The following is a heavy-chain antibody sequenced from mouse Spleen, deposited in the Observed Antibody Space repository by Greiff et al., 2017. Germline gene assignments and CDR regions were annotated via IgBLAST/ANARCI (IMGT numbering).Heavy chain of an antibody. J-gene: IGHJ2*01. V-gene: IGHV5-6-2*01. CDR3: ARHGSYYYDGSPFDY. CDR2: INSNGGST. CDR1: GFTFSSYA. D-gene: IGHD1-1*01. Sequence: EVKLVESGGGLVKPGGSLKLSCAASGFTFSSYAMSWVRQTPEKRLEWAAAINSNGGSTYYPDTVKDRFTISRDNAKNTLYLQMSSLRSEDTALYYCARHGSYYYDGSPFDYWGQGTTLTVSS.